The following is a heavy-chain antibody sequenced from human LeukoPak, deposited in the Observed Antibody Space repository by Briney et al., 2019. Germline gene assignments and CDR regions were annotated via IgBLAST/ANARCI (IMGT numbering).Heavy chain of an antibody. D-gene: IGHD5-24*01. Sequence: ASVKVSCKASGYTFNANYIHRVRQAPGQGLEWLGRVNPTSGDTKYAQKFQGRVTMTRDTSINTAYMELSRLRADDAAIYYCTRVTRDGYTFDYWGQGTLLTVSS. CDR2: VNPTSGDT. V-gene: IGHV1-2*02. CDR3: TRVTRDGYTFDY. CDR1: GYTFNANY. J-gene: IGHJ4*02.